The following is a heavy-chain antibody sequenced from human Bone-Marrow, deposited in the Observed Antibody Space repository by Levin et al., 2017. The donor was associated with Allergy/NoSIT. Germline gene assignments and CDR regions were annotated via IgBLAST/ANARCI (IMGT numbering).Heavy chain of an antibody. CDR1: GFTFSNHA. Sequence: LSLTCAASGFTFSNHAMDWVRQAPGKGLEWVAVISFDGSNKYYADSVKGRFTISRDNSKNTLDLLLNSLRAEDTAVYYCARAKSGYESGGVCYYAMDVWGQGTTVTVSS. J-gene: IGHJ6*02. V-gene: IGHV3-30*04. CDR2: ISFDGSNK. D-gene: IGHD3-22*01. CDR3: ARAKSGYESGGVCYYAMDV.